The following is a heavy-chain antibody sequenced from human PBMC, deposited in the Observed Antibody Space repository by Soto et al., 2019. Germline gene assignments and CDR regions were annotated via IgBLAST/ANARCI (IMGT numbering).Heavy chain of an antibody. CDR3: AKDMTYSGSWLGRGDY. CDR1: GFTFSSYA. CDR2: ISGSGGST. Sequence: EVQLLESGGGLVQPGGSLRLSCAASGFTFSSYAMSWVRQAAGKGLEWVSAISGSGGSTYYADSVKGRFTISRDNSKNTLYLQMNSLRAEDTAVYYCAKDMTYSGSWLGRGDYWGQGTLVTVSS. D-gene: IGHD6-13*01. J-gene: IGHJ4*02. V-gene: IGHV3-23*01.